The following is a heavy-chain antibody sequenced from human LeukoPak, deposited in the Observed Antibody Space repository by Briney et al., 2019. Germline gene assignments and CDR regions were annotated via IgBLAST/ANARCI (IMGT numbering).Heavy chain of an antibody. D-gene: IGHD6-19*01. CDR1: GYTFTGYY. Sequence: ASVTVSCKASGYTFTGYYMHWVRQAPGQGLEWMGWINPNSGGTNYAQKFQGRVTMTRDTSISTAYMELSRLRSDDTAVYYCARVGIYSSGWYDFDYWGQGTLVTVSS. CDR2: INPNSGGT. V-gene: IGHV1-2*02. J-gene: IGHJ4*02. CDR3: ARVGIYSSGWYDFDY.